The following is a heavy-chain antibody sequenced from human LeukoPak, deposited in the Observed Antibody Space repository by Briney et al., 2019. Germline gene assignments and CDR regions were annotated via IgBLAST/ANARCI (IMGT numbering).Heavy chain of an antibody. V-gene: IGHV3-30*02. D-gene: IGHD3-10*01. CDR3: ARGYGSGSSHIDY. J-gene: IGHJ4*02. CDR2: IRYDGSNK. CDR1: GFTFSSYG. Sequence: GGSLRLSCAASGFTFSSYGMHWVRQAPGKGLEWVAFIRYDGSNKYYADSVKGRFTISRDNSKNTLYLQMNSLRAEDTAVYYCARGYGSGSSHIDYWGQGTLVTISS.